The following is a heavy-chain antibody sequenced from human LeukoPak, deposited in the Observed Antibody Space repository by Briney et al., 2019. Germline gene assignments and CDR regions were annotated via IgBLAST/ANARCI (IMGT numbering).Heavy chain of an antibody. CDR1: GGSISSYY. CDR3: SRHVAQPWFDP. J-gene: IGHJ5*02. CDR2: INYSGST. D-gene: IGHD1-14*01. V-gene: IGHV4-59*08. Sequence: SETLSLTCTVSGGSISSYYWSWIRQPPGKGLEWIGYINYSGSTNYSPSLKSRVTISVDTSKNQFSLKLNSVTAADTAVYYCSRHVAQPWFDPWGQGTLVTVSS.